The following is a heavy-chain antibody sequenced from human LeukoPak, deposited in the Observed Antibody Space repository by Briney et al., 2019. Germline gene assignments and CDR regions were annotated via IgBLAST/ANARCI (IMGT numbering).Heavy chain of an antibody. CDR3: ARQRGYCSGGSCYGMFDY. CDR2: IYYSGSI. D-gene: IGHD2-15*01. Sequence: SETLSLTCTVSGGSISSSNYYWVWIRQPPGKGLEWIGSIYYSGSIYYNPSLKSRVTISVDTSKNQFSLKLTSVTAADTAVYYCARQRGYCSGGSCYGMFDYWGQGTLVTVSS. J-gene: IGHJ4*02. CDR1: GGSISSSNYY. V-gene: IGHV4-39*01.